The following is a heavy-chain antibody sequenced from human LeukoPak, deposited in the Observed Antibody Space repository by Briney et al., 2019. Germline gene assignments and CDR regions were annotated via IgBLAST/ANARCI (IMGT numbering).Heavy chain of an antibody. CDR2: IWFDGSVK. Sequence: PGGSLRLSCAASGFTFNTHGMHWVRQAPGKGLEWVAAIWFDGSVKHYSDAVKGRFTISRDNSLNTLYLRMNSLRVEDTAIYYCAKDTAVQFLEPAFWGQGTLVTVSS. J-gene: IGHJ4*02. CDR3: AKDTAVQFLEPAF. D-gene: IGHD3-3*01. CDR1: GFTFNTHG. V-gene: IGHV3-33*06.